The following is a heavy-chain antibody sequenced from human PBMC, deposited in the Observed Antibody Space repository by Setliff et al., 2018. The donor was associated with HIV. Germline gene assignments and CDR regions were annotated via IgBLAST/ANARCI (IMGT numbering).Heavy chain of an antibody. CDR3: TRVHSAYDVFAFDL. Sequence: PGESLKISCAASGFTFRTYRMSWVRQAPGKGLEWVSFLSSTNKFINYADSVKGRFTISRDNAKNSLYLQMNGLGAEDTGIYYCTRVHSAYDVFAFDLWGQGTMVTVSS. D-gene: IGHD5-12*01. V-gene: IGHV3-21*01. J-gene: IGHJ3*01. CDR2: LSSTNKFI. CDR1: GFTFRTYR.